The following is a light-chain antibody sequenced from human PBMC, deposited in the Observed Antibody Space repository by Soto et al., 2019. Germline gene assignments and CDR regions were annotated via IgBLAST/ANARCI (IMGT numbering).Light chain of an antibody. CDR2: DVN. CDR1: SSDVGGYDY. Sequence: QSALSQPASVSGSPGQSITISCTGTSSDVGGYDYVSWYQQHPGKAPKLIIYDVNTRPSGVSNRFSGSKSGNTASLTISGLQAEDEADYYCSSYTSSMANVFGTGTKVTVL. J-gene: IGLJ1*01. V-gene: IGLV2-14*03. CDR3: SSYTSSMANV.